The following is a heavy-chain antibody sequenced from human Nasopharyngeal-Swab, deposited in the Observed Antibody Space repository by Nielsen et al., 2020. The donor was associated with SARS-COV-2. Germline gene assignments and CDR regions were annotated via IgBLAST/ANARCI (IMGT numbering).Heavy chain of an antibody. CDR1: GFTFSSYW. CDR2: INSDGSST. V-gene: IGHV3-74*01. J-gene: IGHJ1*01. Sequence: ETLSLTCAASGFTFSSYWMHWVRQAPGKGLVWVSRINSDGSSTSYADSVKGRFTISRDNAKNTLYLQMNSLRAEDTAVYYCARGGSSGWYEGLEYFQHWGQGTLVTVSS. CDR3: ARGGSSGWYEGLEYFQH. D-gene: IGHD6-19*01.